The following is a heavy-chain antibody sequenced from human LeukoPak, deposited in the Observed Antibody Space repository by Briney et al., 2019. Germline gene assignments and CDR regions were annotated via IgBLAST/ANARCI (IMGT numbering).Heavy chain of an antibody. CDR2: INHSGST. V-gene: IGHV4-34*01. J-gene: IGHJ4*02. CDR1: GGSFSGYY. Sequence: PSETLSLTCAVYGGSFSGYYWSWIRQPPGKGLEWIGEINHSGSTNYNPSLKSRVTISVDTSKNQFSLKLSSVTAADTAVYCCARALGYWGQGTLVTVSS. CDR3: ARALGY.